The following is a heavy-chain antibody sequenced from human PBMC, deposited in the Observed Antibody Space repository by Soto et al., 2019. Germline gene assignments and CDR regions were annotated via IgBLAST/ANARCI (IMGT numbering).Heavy chain of an antibody. Sequence: LSLTCAASGFTFSSYAMSWIRQAPGKGLEWVSAISGSGGSTYYADSVKGRFTISRDNSKNTLYLQMNSLRAEDTAVYYCAKESDGSGSYGYWGQGTLVTVSS. D-gene: IGHD3-10*01. CDR1: GFTFSSYA. CDR2: ISGSGGST. CDR3: AKESDGSGSYGY. J-gene: IGHJ4*02. V-gene: IGHV3-23*01.